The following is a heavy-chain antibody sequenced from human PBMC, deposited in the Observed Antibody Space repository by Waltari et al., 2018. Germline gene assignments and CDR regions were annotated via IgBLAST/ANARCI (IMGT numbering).Heavy chain of an antibody. CDR3: TTTYSPGVAAAGTDY. J-gene: IGHJ4*02. CDR1: GFTFNNAW. V-gene: IGHV3-15*07. CDR2: IKARTDGGTT. Sequence: EVQLVESGGGLVMPGGSLRLSCAASGFTFNNAWMNWVRQAPGKGLEWVGRIKARTDGGTTDDAAPVIGRFTISRDDSKNTLFLQMNSLKTDDTAVYYCTTTYSPGVAAAGTDYWGQGTLVTVSS. D-gene: IGHD6-13*01.